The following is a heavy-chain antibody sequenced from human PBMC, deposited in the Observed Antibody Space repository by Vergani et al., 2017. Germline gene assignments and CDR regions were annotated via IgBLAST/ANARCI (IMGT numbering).Heavy chain of an antibody. CDR3: AKMLMRANYYYYGRDV. CDR1: GFTFNIYA. Sequence: EVQLVQSGGGLVQPGGSLRLSCAASGFTFNIYAMSWVRQAPGKGLEWVSAISGSGGNTYYADSVKGRFTISRDNSKNTLFLQMISLRAEDTAVYYCAKMLMRANYYYYGRDVWGQGTTVTVSS. V-gene: IGHV3-23*04. J-gene: IGHJ6*02. CDR2: ISGSGGNT. D-gene: IGHD3-16*01.